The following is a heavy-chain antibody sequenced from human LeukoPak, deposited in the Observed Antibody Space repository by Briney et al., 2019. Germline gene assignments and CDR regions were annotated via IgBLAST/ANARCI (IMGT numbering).Heavy chain of an antibody. CDR3: ARDLTMIVVVIAPAGAFDI. J-gene: IGHJ3*02. D-gene: IGHD3-22*01. CDR1: GGSISSYY. CDR2: IYYSGST. V-gene: IGHV4-59*12. Sequence: PSETLSLTCTVSGGSISSYYWSWIRQPPGKGLEWIGYIYYSGSTNYNPSLKSRVTISVDTPKNQFSLKLSSVTAADTAVYYCARDLTMIVVVIAPAGAFDIWGQGTMVTVSS.